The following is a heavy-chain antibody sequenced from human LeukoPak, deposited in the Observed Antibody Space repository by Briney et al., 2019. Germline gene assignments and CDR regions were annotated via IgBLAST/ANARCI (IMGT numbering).Heavy chain of an antibody. Sequence: GGSLRLSCAASGFTLSSYSMNWVRQAPGKGLEWVSSISSSSSYIYYADSVKGRFTISRDNAKNSLYLQMNSLRAEDTAVYYCARDRMNYYDSSGPVDYWGQGTLVTVSS. CDR1: GFTLSSYS. D-gene: IGHD3-22*01. V-gene: IGHV3-21*01. J-gene: IGHJ4*02. CDR2: ISSSSSYI. CDR3: ARDRMNYYDSSGPVDY.